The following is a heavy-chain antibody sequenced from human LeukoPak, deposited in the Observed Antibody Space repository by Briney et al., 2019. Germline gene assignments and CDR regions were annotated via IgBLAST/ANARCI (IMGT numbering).Heavy chain of an antibody. CDR1: GGSFSGYY. J-gene: IGHJ4*02. Sequence: SETLSLTCAVYGGSFSGYYWSWIRQPPGKGLEWIGEINHSGSTNYNPSLKSRVTISVDTSKNQFSLNLSSVTAADTAMYYCARLGDSSGYYAFDYWGQGTLVTVSS. CDR2: INHSGST. CDR3: ARLGDSSGYYAFDY. D-gene: IGHD3-22*01. V-gene: IGHV4-34*01.